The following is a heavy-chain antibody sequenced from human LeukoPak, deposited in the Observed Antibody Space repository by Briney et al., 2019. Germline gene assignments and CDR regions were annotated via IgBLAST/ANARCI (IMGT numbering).Heavy chain of an antibody. CDR2: INQDASTK. CDR3: ARVQSRSLVD. Sequence: PGGSLRLSCAASGFTLRNTWMAWVRQAPGKGLEWVANINQDASTKHYVDSVKGRFTISRDNAKNSLYLQMNSLRAEDTAVYYGARVQSRSLVDWGKGSLVTVCS. D-gene: IGHD1-26*01. CDR1: GFTLRNTW. J-gene: IGHJ4*02. V-gene: IGHV3-7*01.